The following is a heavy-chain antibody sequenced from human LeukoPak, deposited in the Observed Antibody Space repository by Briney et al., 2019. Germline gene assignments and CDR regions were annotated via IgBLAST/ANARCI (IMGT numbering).Heavy chain of an antibody. J-gene: IGHJ6*03. V-gene: IGHV3-48*01. CDR2: ISSSSSTI. CDR3: ARGVRGDLWSGTDYYYYYMDV. D-gene: IGHD3-3*01. CDR1: GFTFSSYS. Sequence: PGGSLRLSCAASGFTFSSYSMNWVRQAPGKGLEWVSYISSSSSTIYYADSVKGRFTISRDNAKNSLYLQMNSLGAEDTAVYYCARGVRGDLWSGTDYYYYYMDVWGKGTTVTVSS.